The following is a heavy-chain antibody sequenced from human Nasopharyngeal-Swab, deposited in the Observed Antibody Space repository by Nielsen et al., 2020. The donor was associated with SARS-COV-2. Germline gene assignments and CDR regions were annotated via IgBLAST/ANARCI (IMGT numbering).Heavy chain of an antibody. CDR2: IIPGSGDT. J-gene: IGHJ4*02. D-gene: IGHD3-9*01. CDR3: ARDPITTYDTLTVYSLTY. Sequence: ASVKVSCKASGYTFINNAMHWVRQAPGQGLEWMGWIIPGSGDTRYSQKFQGRVIMTRDTSATTAYMELSSLRSEDTAVYYCARDPITTYDTLTVYSLTYWGQGTLVTVSS. CDR1: GYTFINNA. V-gene: IGHV1-3*01.